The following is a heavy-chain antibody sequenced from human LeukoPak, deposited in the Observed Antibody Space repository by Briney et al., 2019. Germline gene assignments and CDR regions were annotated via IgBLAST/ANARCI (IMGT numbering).Heavy chain of an antibody. V-gene: IGHV3-23*01. J-gene: IGHJ6*03. CDR1: GCTFGNYA. D-gene: IGHD3-22*01. CDR2: TGGSGDNK. Sequence: GGSLRLSCAVSGCTFGNYAMSWVRQAPGKGLEWVSSTGGSGDNKYYADSVMGRFTISRDNSRNTLSLQMTRLRAEDTAVYYCAKKSGYDSYRYYYMNVWGKGTTVTVSS. CDR3: AKKSGYDSYRYYYMNV.